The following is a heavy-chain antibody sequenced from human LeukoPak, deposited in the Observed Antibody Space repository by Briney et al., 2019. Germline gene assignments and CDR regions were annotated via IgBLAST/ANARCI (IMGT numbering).Heavy chain of an antibody. V-gene: IGHV3-66*01. CDR3: ARAAGAGNWFDP. Sequence: GGSLRLSCAASGFTVSSNYMSWVRQAPGKGLEWVSVIYSGGSTYYADSVKGRFTISRDNSKNTLYLQMNSLRAEDTAVYYRARAAGAGNWFDPWGQGTLVTVSS. CDR1: GFTVSSNY. J-gene: IGHJ5*02. D-gene: IGHD6-13*01. CDR2: IYSGGST.